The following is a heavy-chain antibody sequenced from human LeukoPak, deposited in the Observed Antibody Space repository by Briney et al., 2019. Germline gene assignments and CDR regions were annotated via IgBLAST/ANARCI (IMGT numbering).Heavy chain of an antibody. J-gene: IGHJ4*02. V-gene: IGHV7-4-1*02. CDR1: GYTFTNNA. CDR2: INTNTGNP. CDR3: GRDPKLGIRGYTYGYIDH. D-gene: IGHD5-18*01. Sequence: ASVKVSCKTSGYTFTNNAINWVRQAPGQGLEWMGWINTNTGNPSYAQGFFTGRYVFSLDTSASTAYLQINGLKADDTAVYYCGRDPKLGIRGYTYGYIDHWGQGTLLTVAS.